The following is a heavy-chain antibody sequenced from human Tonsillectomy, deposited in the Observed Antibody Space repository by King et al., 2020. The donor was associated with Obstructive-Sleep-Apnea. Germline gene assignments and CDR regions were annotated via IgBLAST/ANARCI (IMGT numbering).Heavy chain of an antibody. CDR3: ARADQVGYCSSTSCYGFDY. Sequence: QLVQSGDEVKKPGASVKVSCKASGYTFTGYYMHWVRQAPGQGLEWMGWINPNSGGTNYAQKFQGWVTMTRDTSISTAYMELSRLRSDDTAVYYCARADQVGYCSSTSCYGFDYWGQGTLVTVSS. V-gene: IGHV1-2*04. J-gene: IGHJ4*02. D-gene: IGHD2-2*01. CDR2: INPNSGGT. CDR1: GYTFTGYY.